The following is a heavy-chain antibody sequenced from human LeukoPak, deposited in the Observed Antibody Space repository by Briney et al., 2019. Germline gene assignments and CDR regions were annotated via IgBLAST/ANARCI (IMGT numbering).Heavy chain of an antibody. CDR2: ISSSSLSI. D-gene: IGHD3-22*01. Sequence: GGSLRLSCAASGFTFSSSNIMWVRQAPGKGLEWVSYISSSSLSIYYAHSVKGRFTISRDNAKNSLYLQMNSLRAEDTAVYYCAKDRWLSGGSYMDVWGKGTTVTISS. CDR3: AKDRWLSGGSYMDV. V-gene: IGHV3-48*01. J-gene: IGHJ6*03. CDR1: GFTFSSSN.